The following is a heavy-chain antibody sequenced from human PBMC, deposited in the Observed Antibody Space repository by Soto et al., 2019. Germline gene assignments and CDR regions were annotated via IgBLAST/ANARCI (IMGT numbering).Heavy chain of an antibody. D-gene: IGHD6-13*01. J-gene: IGHJ4*02. V-gene: IGHV3-15*01. Sequence: EVQLVESGGGLVTPGGSLRLSCAASGFTFSNAWMTWVRQAPGKGLEWIGRIKSKTDGETTDYAAPVKGRFTIPRDDSTNTLYLQMSSLKTEDTAFYYCTRGAPSGTFYDYWGQGTLVTVSS. CDR1: GFTFSNAW. CDR3: TRGAPSGTFYDY. CDR2: IKSKTDGETT.